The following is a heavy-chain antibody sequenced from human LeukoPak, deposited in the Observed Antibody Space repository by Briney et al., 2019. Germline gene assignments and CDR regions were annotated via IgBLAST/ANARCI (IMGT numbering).Heavy chain of an antibody. V-gene: IGHV4-59*01. CDR1: GGSLRSYY. CDR2: IYYSGST. D-gene: IGHD3-3*01. Sequence: SETLSLTCIVSGGSLRSYYWSWIRQPPGKGLEWIGYIYYSGSTNYNPSLKSRVTISVDTSKNQFSLKLSSVTAADTAVYYCARRSGFLGMDVWGKGTTVTVSS. J-gene: IGHJ6*04. CDR3: ARRSGFLGMDV.